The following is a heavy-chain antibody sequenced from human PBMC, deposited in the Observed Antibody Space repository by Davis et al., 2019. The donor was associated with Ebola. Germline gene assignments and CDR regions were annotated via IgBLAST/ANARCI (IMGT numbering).Heavy chain of an antibody. CDR3: ARGTPGNYYYYYGMDV. CDR1: GFTFSSYE. Sequence: GESLKISCAASGFTFSSYEMNWVRQAPGKGLEWVSYISSSGSTIYYADSVKGRFTISRDNAKNSLYLQMNSLRAEDTAVYYCARGTPGNYYYYYGMDVWGQGTTVTVSS. V-gene: IGHV3-48*03. J-gene: IGHJ6*02. D-gene: IGHD1-26*01. CDR2: ISSSGSTI.